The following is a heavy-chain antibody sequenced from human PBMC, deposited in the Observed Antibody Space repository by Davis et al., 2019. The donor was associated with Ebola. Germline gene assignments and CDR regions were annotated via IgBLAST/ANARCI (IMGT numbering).Heavy chain of an antibody. V-gene: IGHV3-30*18. J-gene: IGHJ6*02. D-gene: IGHD2-15*01. CDR3: AKDGGYCSGGSCLIYYYYGMDV. Sequence: GGSLRLSCAASGFTFSSYGMHWVRQAPGKGLEWVAVISYDGSNKYYADSVKGRFTISRDNSKNTLYLQMNSLRAEDTAVYYCAKDGGYCSGGSCLIYYYYGMDVWGQGTTVTVSS. CDR2: ISYDGSNK. CDR1: GFTFSSYG.